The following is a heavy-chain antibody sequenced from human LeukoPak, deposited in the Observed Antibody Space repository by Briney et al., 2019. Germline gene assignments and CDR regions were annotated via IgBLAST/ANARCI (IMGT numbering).Heavy chain of an antibody. V-gene: IGHV1-18*01. D-gene: IGHD2-15*01. CDR3: ARDFYCSGGSCHDTFDI. J-gene: IGHJ3*02. CDR2: INSYNDNP. CDR1: GYTFTTYG. Sequence: ASVKVSCKASGYTFTTYGISWVRQVPGQGLEWMGWINSYNDNPRFAQKLQGRVTMTTDTPTSTAYMELRSLRSDDTAVYYCARDFYCSGGSCHDTFDIWGQGTMVTVSS.